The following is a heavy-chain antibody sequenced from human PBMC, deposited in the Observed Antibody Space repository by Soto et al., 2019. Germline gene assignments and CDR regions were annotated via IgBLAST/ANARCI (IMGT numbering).Heavy chain of an antibody. CDR3: TRGPRSTSTGTGAF. CDR2: INDDGIST. Sequence: GSLRLSCAASGFTFSMYWMHRVRQVPGKGPEWVSRINDDGISTNYADSVKGRLTISRDNAKNTLYLQMNALRVEDTAVYYCTRGPRSTSTGTGAFWGQGTLVTVSS. CDR1: GFTFSMYW. J-gene: IGHJ4*02. V-gene: IGHV3-74*01. D-gene: IGHD1-1*01.